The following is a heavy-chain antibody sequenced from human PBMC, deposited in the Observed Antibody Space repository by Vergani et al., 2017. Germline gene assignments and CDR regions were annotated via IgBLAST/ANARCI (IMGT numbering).Heavy chain of an antibody. CDR3: ARGEYSGYDFDYYGMDV. J-gene: IGHJ6*02. Sequence: QVQLPQSGPGLVKPSQTLSLTCAISGDSVSSNSAAWNWIRQSPSRGLEWLGRTYYRSKWYNDYAVSVKSRITINPDTSKNQFSLQLNSVTPEDTAVYYCARGEYSGYDFDYYGMDVWGQGTTVTVSS. V-gene: IGHV6-1*01. D-gene: IGHD5-12*01. CDR1: GDSVSSNSAA. CDR2: TYYRSKWYN.